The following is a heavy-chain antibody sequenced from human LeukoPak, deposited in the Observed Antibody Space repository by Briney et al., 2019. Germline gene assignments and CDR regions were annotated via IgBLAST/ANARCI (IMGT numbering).Heavy chain of an antibody. D-gene: IGHD1-26*01. CDR1: GGSISSYY. Sequence: SETLSLTCTVSGGSISSYYWNWIRQPPGKGLEWIGYIYYSGSTNYNPSLKSRVTISLDTSKIQFSLKLTSVTAADTAVYYCASSTRNSGSYWDFHHWGQGTLVTVSS. J-gene: IGHJ1*01. V-gene: IGHV4-59*01. CDR3: ASSTRNSGSYWDFHH. CDR2: IYYSGST.